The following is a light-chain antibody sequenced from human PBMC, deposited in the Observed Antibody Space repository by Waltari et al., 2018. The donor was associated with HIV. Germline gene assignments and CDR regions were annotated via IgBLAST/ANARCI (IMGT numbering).Light chain of an antibody. Sequence: DIQMTQSPSSLSASVGDRVTITCRASQRISNYLNWYQQKPGKAPKLLIYAASTLQSGVSSRFSGSGSGTDFTLTISSLLPEDLATYFCQQSYTTSYSFGQGTKVQIK. J-gene: IGKJ2*03. CDR2: AAS. CDR3: QQSYTTSYS. CDR1: QRISNY. V-gene: IGKV1-39*01.